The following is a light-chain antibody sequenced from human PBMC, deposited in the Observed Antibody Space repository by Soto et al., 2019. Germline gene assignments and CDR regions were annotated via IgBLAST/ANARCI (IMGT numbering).Light chain of an antibody. CDR3: QQYNNWPS. CDR2: DIS. Sequence: EVLRTQSPATLSVSPGERATLSCRASQTVSRNLAWYQQRPGQAPRLLIYDISNRAAGVPARFSGSGSETEFTLTIRSMQSEDSAVYFCQQYNNWPSFGQGTRLEIK. J-gene: IGKJ5*01. CDR1: QTVSRN. V-gene: IGKV3-15*01.